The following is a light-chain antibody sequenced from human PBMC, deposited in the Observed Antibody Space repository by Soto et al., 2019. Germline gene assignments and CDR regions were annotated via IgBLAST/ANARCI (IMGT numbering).Light chain of an antibody. Sequence: QSVLAQPASVSGSPGQSITISCTGTTSDVGGYNYVSWHQQHPGKAPKLMIYDVINRPSGVSNRFSGSKSDNTASLTISGLQAEDEADYYCTSYTSSGTHAFGSGTKVT. J-gene: IGLJ1*01. CDR1: TSDVGGYNY. V-gene: IGLV2-14*01. CDR2: DVI. CDR3: TSYTSSGTHA.